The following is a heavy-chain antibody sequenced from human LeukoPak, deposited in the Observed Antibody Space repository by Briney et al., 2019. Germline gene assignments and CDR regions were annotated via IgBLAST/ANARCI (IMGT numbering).Heavy chain of an antibody. CDR3: AWLPSY. CDR1: GGSISSGSYY. J-gene: IGHJ4*02. Sequence: SETLSLTCTVSGGSISSGSYYWSWIRQPAGKGLEWIGRSYTSGSTNYNPSLKSRVTISVDTSKNQFSLKLSSVTAADTAVYDCAWLPSYWGQGTLVTVSS. V-gene: IGHV4-61*02. CDR2: SYTSGST. D-gene: IGHD5-12*01.